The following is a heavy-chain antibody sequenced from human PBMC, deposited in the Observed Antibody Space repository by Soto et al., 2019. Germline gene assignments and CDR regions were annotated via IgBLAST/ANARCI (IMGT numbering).Heavy chain of an antibody. D-gene: IGHD4-17*01. CDR1: GFTFSSYS. J-gene: IGHJ4*02. V-gene: IGHV3-21*01. CDR3: ARDPYYGGNSVVDY. CDR2: ISSSSSYI. Sequence: GGSLRLSCAASGFTFSSYSMNWVRQAPGKGLEWVSSISSSSSYIYYADSVKGRFTISRDNAKNSLYLQMNSLRAEDTSVYYCARDPYYGGNSVVDYWGQGTLVTVSS.